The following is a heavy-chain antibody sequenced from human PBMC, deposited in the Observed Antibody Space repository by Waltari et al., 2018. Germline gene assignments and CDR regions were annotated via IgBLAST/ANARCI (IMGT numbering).Heavy chain of an antibody. Sequence: QVQLVQSGAEVKKPGSSVKVSCKASGGTFSSYAISWVRQAPGQGLEWMGGITPMVGKANYAQKFEGRVTFTADESTSTAYMELSSLRSEDTAVYYCASAIVIAAAGRGFAFDIWGQGTMVTVSS. D-gene: IGHD6-13*01. CDR3: ASAIVIAAAGRGFAFDI. V-gene: IGHV1-69*13. J-gene: IGHJ3*02. CDR2: ITPMVGKA. CDR1: GGTFSSYA.